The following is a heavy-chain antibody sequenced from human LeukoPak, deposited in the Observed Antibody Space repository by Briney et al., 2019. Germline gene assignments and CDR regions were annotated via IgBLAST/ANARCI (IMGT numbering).Heavy chain of an antibody. Sequence: SETLSLTCTVSGGSINYGGWIRQPPGKGLEWIGSIYYSGTTYYNPSLKSRVTIFVDTSKNQFSLKLSSVTAADTAVYYCARTSIAALNWFDPWGQGTLVTVTS. CDR1: GGSINY. CDR2: IYYSGTT. J-gene: IGHJ5*02. CDR3: ARTSIAALNWFDP. V-gene: IGHV4-39*01. D-gene: IGHD6-6*01.